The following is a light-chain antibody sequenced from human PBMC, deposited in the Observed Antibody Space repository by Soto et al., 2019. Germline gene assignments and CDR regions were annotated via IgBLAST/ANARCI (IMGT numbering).Light chain of an antibody. CDR1: QSVSSNY. J-gene: IGKJ4*01. Sequence: IVLRQSPGTLSLSPGERATPSCRATQSVSSNYLAWYQQKPGQAPRLLIYDASNRATGIPARFSGSGSGTDFTLTISSLEPEDIAVYYCQQRSNWRVTFGGGTKVDIK. CDR3: QQRSNWRVT. CDR2: DAS. V-gene: IGKV3-11*01.